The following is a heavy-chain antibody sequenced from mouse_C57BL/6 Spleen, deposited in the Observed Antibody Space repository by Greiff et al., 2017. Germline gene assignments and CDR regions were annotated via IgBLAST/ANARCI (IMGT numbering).Heavy chain of an antibody. J-gene: IGHJ1*03. CDR2: IDPETGGT. V-gene: IGHV1-15*01. D-gene: IGHD1-1*01. CDR1: GYTFTDYE. CDR3: TITVVSYWYFDV. Sequence: LQESGAELVRPGASVTLSCKASGYTFTDYEMHWVKQTPVHGLEWIGAIDPETGGTAYNQKFKGKAILTADKSSSTAYMELRSLTSEDSAVYYCTITVVSYWYFDVWGTGTTVTVSS.